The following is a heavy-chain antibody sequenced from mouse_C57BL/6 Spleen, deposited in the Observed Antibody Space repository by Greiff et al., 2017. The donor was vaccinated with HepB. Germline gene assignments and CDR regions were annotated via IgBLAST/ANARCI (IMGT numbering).Heavy chain of an antibody. V-gene: IGHV1-82*01. CDR3: ARSGIYYYGSSSAWFAY. J-gene: IGHJ3*01. Sequence: VQLQQSGPELVKPGASVKISCKASGYAFSSSWMNWVKQRPGKGLEWIGRIYPGDGDTNYNGKFKGKATLTADKSSSTAYMQLSSLTSEDSAVYFCARSGIYYYGSSSAWFAYWGQGTLVTVSA. CDR1: GYAFSSSW. CDR2: IYPGDGDT. D-gene: IGHD1-1*01.